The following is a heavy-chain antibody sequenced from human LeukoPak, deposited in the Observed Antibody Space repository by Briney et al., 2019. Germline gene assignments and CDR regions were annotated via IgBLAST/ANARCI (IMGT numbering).Heavy chain of an antibody. D-gene: IGHD4-17*01. CDR2: IIPIFGTA. J-gene: IGHJ6*03. V-gene: IGHV1-69*01. CDR3: ARDPRDYGENYYYYYMDV. CDR1: GGTFSSYA. Sequence: SVKVSCKASGGTFSSYAISWVRQAPGQGLEWMGGIIPIFGTANYAQKFQGRVTITADESTSTAYMELSSLGSEDTAVYYCARDPRDYGENYYYYYMDVWGKGTTVTVSS.